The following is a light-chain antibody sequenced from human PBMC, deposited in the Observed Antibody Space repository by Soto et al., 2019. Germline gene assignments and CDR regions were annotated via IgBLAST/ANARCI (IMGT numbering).Light chain of an antibody. CDR1: SSDVGGYNS. CDR2: DVT. J-gene: IGLJ7*01. CDR3: CSYAGNYPYV. V-gene: IGLV2-11*01. Sequence: QSALTQPRSVSGSPGQSVAISCTGTSSDVGGYNSVSWYQQHPGKAPKLMIYDVTERPSGVPDRFSGSKSGNTASLTISGLQAEDEADYYCCSYAGNYPYVFGPGTQLTVL.